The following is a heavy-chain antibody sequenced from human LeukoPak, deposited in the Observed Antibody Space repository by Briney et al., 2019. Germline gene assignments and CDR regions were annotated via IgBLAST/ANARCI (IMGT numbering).Heavy chain of an antibody. J-gene: IGHJ4*01. D-gene: IGHD6-25*01. CDR1: GGPISNYY. CDR2: VYNSGIT. Sequence: SETLSLTCTVSGGPISNYYWTWIRQSPGQGLEWIGYVYNSGITDYNPSLKSRLTISLDTSKNQFSLRLSSMTAADTAVYYCARSRGLAGAATVIDYWGQEPGSSSPQ. CDR3: ARSRGLAGAATVIDY. V-gene: IGHV4-59*08.